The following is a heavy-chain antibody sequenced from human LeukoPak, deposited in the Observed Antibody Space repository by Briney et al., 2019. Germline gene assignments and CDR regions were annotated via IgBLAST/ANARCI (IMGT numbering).Heavy chain of an antibody. CDR2: FDPEDGET. V-gene: IGHV1-24*01. CDR3: ATDGGEQLVRGWFDP. Sequence: GASVKVSCKVSGYTLTELSMHWVRQAPGKGLEGMGGFDPEDGETIYAQKFQGRVTMTKDTSTDTAYMEPSSMRSEDTAVYYCATDGGEQLVRGWFDPWGQGTLVTVSS. D-gene: IGHD6-6*01. CDR1: GYTLTELS. J-gene: IGHJ5*02.